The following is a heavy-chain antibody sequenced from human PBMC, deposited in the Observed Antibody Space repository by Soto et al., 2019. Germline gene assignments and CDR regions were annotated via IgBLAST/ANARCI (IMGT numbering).Heavy chain of an antibody. CDR2: IHGDGDYS. V-gene: IGHV3-23*01. CDR1: GFMFSCCA. D-gene: IGHD1-26*01. Sequence: EVQLLDSGGGLVQPGGSLRLSCAASGFMFSCCAMSWVRQAPGKGLEWVSTIHGDGDYSHYTDSVEGRFTISRDNSRHTLYLKITSLRGDDTAVYYCAKTRGGGSYTNWAFAVWGRGTLVTVSS. CDR3: AKTRGGGSYTNWAFAV. J-gene: IGHJ2*01.